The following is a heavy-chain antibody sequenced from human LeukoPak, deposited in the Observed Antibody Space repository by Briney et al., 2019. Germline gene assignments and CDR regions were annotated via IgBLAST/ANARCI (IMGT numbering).Heavy chain of an antibody. CDR1: GFTFSTYG. Sequence: GRSLRLSRAASGFTFSTYGMHGVRQAPRQGRGWMAVIWYDGSNKYYADTVKGRFTIARDNSKNTLYLQMNSLRAEYTAVYYCARDRSLSEWELGNYFDYWGQGTLVTVSS. CDR3: ARDRSLSEWELGNYFDY. J-gene: IGHJ4*02. D-gene: IGHD1-26*01. CDR2: IWYDGSNK. V-gene: IGHV3-33*01.